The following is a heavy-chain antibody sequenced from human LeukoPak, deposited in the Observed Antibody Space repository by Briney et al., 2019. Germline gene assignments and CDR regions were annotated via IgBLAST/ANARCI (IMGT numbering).Heavy chain of an antibody. CDR1: GFTFSDYY. D-gene: IGHD6-19*01. J-gene: IGHJ4*02. CDR2: ISSSGSKI. CDR3: ARESVAGTNFEY. Sequence: GGSLGLSCAASGFTFSDYYMSWIRQAPGKGLEWVSYISSSGSKIYYADSVKGRFTISRDNAKKSLYLQMNSLRDEDTAVYYCARESVAGTNFEYWGQGTLVTVSS. V-gene: IGHV3-11*01.